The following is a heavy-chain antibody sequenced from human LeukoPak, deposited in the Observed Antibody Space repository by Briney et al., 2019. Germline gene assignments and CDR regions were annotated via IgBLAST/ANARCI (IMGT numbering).Heavy chain of an antibody. CDR1: GGSIGSYY. CDR2: IYSSGST. CDR3: ARDGVTMLRARLNPRGKYYYYMDV. Sequence: KPSETLSLTCTVSGGSIGSYYWTWIRQPPGKGLEWIGYIYSSGSTDYNPSLKSRVTISVDTSRNQFSLKLSSVTAADTAVYYCARDGVTMLRARLNPRGKYYYYMDVWGKGTTVTVSS. V-gene: IGHV4-59*01. D-gene: IGHD3-10*01. J-gene: IGHJ6*03.